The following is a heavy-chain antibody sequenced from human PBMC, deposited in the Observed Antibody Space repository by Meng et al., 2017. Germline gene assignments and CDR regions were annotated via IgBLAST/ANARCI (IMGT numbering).Heavy chain of an antibody. CDR3: ARDVVGATNGGYFDY. CDR2: IYSGGST. V-gene: IGHV3-66*02. CDR1: GFTVSSNY. J-gene: IGHJ4*02. Sequence: GGSLRLSCAASGFTVSSNYMSWVRQAPGKGLEWVSVIYSGGSTYYADSVKGRFTISRDNSKNTLYLQMNSLRAEDTAVYYCARDVVGATNGGYFDYWGQGTLVTVSS. D-gene: IGHD1-26*01.